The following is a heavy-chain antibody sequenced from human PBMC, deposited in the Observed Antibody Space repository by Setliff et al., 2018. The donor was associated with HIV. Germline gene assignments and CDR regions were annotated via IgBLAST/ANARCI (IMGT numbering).Heavy chain of an antibody. V-gene: IGHV4-38-2*02. CDR3: ARARLLGGFLS. Sequence: PSETLSLTCSVSGYSINTAYYWGWIRQSPGKGLEWIGFFYYGGSTDYNPALKNRVAISVDTSRNCVSLKMTSVTAADTAVYYCARARLLGGFLSWGRGALVTVSS. D-gene: IGHD7-27*01. CDR2: FYYGGST. CDR1: GYSINTAYY. J-gene: IGHJ5*02.